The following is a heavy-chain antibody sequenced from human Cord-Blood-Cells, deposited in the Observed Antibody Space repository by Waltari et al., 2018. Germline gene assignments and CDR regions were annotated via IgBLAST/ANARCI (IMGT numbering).Heavy chain of an antibody. Sequence: EVKLLESGGGLVQPGGSLRLACAASGFTFSSYAMSWVRQAPGKGLEWFSAISGSGGSTYYADSVKGRFTISRDNSKNTLYLQMNSLRAEDTAVYYCATGKPGVPATDYWGQGTLVTVSS. V-gene: IGHV3-23*01. D-gene: IGHD2-2*01. J-gene: IGHJ4*02. CDR3: ATGKPGVPATDY. CDR2: ISGSGGST. CDR1: GFTFSSYA.